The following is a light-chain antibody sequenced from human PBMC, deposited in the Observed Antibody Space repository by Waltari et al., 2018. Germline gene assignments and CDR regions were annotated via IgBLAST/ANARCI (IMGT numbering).Light chain of an antibody. J-gene: IGKJ2*01. CDR1: QSVSRNC. CDR3: QQCAGSPYT. V-gene: IGKV3-20*01. Sequence: EIVLTQSPATLSLSPGERATLSCRASQSVSRNCLAWYRQKPGQAPRLVIYSASTRMGGIPDRFRGSGSGADFTLTISSLEAEDVAVYYCQQCAGSPYTFGQGTKLEIK. CDR2: SAS.